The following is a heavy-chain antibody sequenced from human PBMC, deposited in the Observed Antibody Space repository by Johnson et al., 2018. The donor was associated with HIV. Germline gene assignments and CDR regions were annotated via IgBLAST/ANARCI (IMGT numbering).Heavy chain of an antibody. V-gene: IGHV3-66*02. CDR3: AKAQQLVPGGDAFDV. Sequence: WVRQAPGKGLEWVSVIYSGGSTYYADSVKGRFTISRDNSKNMFDLQMTSLGVEDTAVYYCAKAQQLVPGGDAFDVWGQGTLVTVSS. CDR2: IYSGGST. J-gene: IGHJ3*01. D-gene: IGHD6-6*01.